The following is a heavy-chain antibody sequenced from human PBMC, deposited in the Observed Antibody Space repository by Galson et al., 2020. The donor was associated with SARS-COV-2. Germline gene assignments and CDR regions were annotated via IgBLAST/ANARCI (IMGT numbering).Heavy chain of an antibody. CDR1: GGSISSYY. CDR2: IYYSGST. CDR3: ARAAQTYYDFWSGYYNAPHFDY. V-gene: IGHV4-59*01. J-gene: IGHJ4*02. Sequence: SETLSLTCPVSGGSISSYYWSWLRQPPGKGLEWIGYIYYSGSTNYNPSLKSRVTISVDTSKNQFSLKLSSVTAADTAVYYCARAAQTYYDFWSGYYNAPHFDYWGQGTLVAVSS. D-gene: IGHD3-3*01.